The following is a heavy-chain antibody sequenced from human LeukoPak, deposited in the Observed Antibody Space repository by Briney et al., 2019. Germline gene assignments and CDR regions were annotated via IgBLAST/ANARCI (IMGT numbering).Heavy chain of an antibody. CDR2: IYPADSDT. Sequence: GESLKFSCKGSGYNFSGYWIAWVRQMAGKGLEWMGIIYPADSDTRYSPSFQGQVTISADKSITAAYLQWSSLKASDTAMYYCATPHDATAYYYDSSGYFYWGQGTLVTVSS. J-gene: IGHJ4*02. CDR3: ATPHDATAYYYDSSGYFY. V-gene: IGHV5-51*01. D-gene: IGHD3-22*01. CDR1: GYNFSGYW.